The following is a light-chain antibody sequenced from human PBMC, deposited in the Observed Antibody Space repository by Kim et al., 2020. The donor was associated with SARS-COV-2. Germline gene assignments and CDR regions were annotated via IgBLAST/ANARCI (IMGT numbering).Light chain of an antibody. J-gene: IGKJ4*01. Sequence: SPGEKATLSCWASQSGSSNFAWCHQNTALAARVLINEATTRTTGSPARMSSSRAWSNFTLTINSRQSQDFVADYCQQYNNCPPVTFGGGTKVDIK. CDR3: QQYNNCPPVT. V-gene: IGKV3-15*01. CDR2: EAT. CDR1: QSGSSN.